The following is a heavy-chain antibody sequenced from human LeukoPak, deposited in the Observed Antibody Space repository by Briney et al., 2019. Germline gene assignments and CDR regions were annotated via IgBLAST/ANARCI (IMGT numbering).Heavy chain of an antibody. J-gene: IGHJ4*02. D-gene: IGHD6-19*01. V-gene: IGHV4-34*01. CDR3: ARPYSSGWYGRKGFDY. Sequence: SETLSLTCVVYGGSFSGYYWSWIRQPPGKGLEWIGEINHSGSTNYNPSLKSRVTISVDTSKNQFSLKLSSVTAADTAVYYCARPYSSGWYGRKGFDYWGQGTLVTASS. CDR2: INHSGST. CDR1: GGSFSGYY.